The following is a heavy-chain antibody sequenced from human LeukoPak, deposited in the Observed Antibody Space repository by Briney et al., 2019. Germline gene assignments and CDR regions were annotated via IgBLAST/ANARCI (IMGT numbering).Heavy chain of an antibody. D-gene: IGHD6-13*01. CDR2: IYYSGNT. CDR3: ARSIAAGPFDY. V-gene: IGHV4-39*01. CDR1: GGSISSSSYY. Sequence: SETLSLTCTVSGGSISSSSYYWGWIRQPPGKGLEWIGSIYYSGNTYYNPSLKSRVTISLDTSKNQFSLKLSSVTAADTAVYYCARSIAAGPFDYWGQGTLVTVSS. J-gene: IGHJ4*02.